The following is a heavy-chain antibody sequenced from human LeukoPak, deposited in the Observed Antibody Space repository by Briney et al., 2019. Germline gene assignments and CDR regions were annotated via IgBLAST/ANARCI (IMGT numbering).Heavy chain of an antibody. J-gene: IGHJ5*02. CDR1: GLTVSSNY. CDR3: ASLKAYCSGGSCYRP. Sequence: PGGSLRLSCAASGLTVSSNYMSCVRQAPGKGLEWVSVIYSTGTTYYADSVKGRFTISRDNSKNTLYLQMNSLRVEDTAMYYCASLKAYCSGGSCYRPWGQGTLVTVSS. V-gene: IGHV3-53*01. CDR2: IYSTGTT. D-gene: IGHD2-15*01.